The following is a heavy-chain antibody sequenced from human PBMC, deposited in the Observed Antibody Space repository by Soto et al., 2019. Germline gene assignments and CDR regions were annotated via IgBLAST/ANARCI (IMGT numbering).Heavy chain of an antibody. D-gene: IGHD3-3*01. CDR2: ISDDGSNT. Sequence: QVQLVESGGGVVQPGRSLRLSCAASGFTFSRHTMHWVRQAPGKGLEWVAAISDDGSNTYYADSVKGRFTISRDNSKNTLYLQMNSLSSEDTAVHHCARVVYYDVWSGFNTHPYYFDDWGQGTLVTVSS. CDR1: GFTFSRHT. J-gene: IGHJ4*02. V-gene: IGHV3-30-3*01. CDR3: ARVVYYDVWSGFNTHPYYFDD.